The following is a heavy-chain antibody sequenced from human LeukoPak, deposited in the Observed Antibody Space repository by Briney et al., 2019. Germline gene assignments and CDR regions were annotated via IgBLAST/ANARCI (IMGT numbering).Heavy chain of an antibody. CDR2: IYRSGNI. CDR3: ATVTTDYYYYGMDV. J-gene: IGHJ6*02. Sequence: SETLSLTCTVSGGSISSGGNSWSWIRQPPGKGLEWIGHIYRSGNIYDNPSLKSRVTISVDTSKNQFSLKLSSVTAADTAVYYCATVTTDYYYYGMDVWGQGTTVTVSS. CDR1: GGSISSGGNS. V-gene: IGHV4-61*08. D-gene: IGHD4-11*01.